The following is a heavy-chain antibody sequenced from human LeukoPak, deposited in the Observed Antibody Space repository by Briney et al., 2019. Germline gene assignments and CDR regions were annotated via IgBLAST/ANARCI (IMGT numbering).Heavy chain of an antibody. D-gene: IGHD2-15*01. CDR3: SRECAGGTCYRSLDY. CDR1: GGSFSFYP. Sequence: KPSETLSLTCTVSGGSFSFYPWIWIRQPAGTGLEWIGQIYASGSTNYNPSLKSRVSMSVDTSKNQFSLKLTSVTAADTAVYYCSRECAGGTCYRSLDYWGQGTLVTVSS. J-gene: IGHJ4*02. V-gene: IGHV4-4*07. CDR2: IYASGST.